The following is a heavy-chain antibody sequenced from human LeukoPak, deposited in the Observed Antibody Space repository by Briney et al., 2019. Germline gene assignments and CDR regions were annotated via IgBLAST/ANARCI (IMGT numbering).Heavy chain of an antibody. V-gene: IGHV1-46*01. D-gene: IGHD3-3*01. J-gene: IGHJ4*02. CDR2: INPSGGST. Sequence: ASVKVSCKASGYTFTSYYMHWVRQAPGQGLEWMGIINPSGGSTSYAQRFQGRVTMTRDTSTSTVYMELSSLRSEDTAVYYCARGLVTIFGVVTYSFDYWGQGTLDTVSS. CDR3: ARGLVTIFGVVTYSFDY. CDR1: GYTFTSYY.